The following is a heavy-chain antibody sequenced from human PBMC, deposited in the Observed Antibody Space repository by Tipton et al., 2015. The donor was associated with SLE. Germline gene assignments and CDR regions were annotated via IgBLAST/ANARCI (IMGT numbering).Heavy chain of an antibody. Sequence: TLSLTCTVSVGSIGSGRFYWNWIRQPAGKGLEWIGRIYSSGTTNSNPSLQDRVTISVDTSKNVFSLTITSVTAADTAMYYCSREHRGYSNSLGYWGQGARVPVSS. CDR1: VGSIGSGRFY. V-gene: IGHV4-61*02. CDR2: IYSSGTT. J-gene: IGHJ4*02. CDR3: SREHRGYSNSLGY. D-gene: IGHD5-12*01.